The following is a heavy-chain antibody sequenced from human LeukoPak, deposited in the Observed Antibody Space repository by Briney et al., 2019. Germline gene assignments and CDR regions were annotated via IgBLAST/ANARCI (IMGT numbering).Heavy chain of an antibody. Sequence: SETLSLTCTVSGGSISSGGYYWSWIRQHPGKGLEWIGYIYYSGSTYYNPSLKSRVTISVDTSKNQFSLKLSSVTAADTAVYYCARDAELFWSGYYLYYFDYWGQGTLVTVSS. CDR2: IYYSGST. V-gene: IGHV4-31*03. CDR1: GGSISSGGYY. J-gene: IGHJ4*02. D-gene: IGHD3-3*01. CDR3: ARDAELFWSGYYLYYFDY.